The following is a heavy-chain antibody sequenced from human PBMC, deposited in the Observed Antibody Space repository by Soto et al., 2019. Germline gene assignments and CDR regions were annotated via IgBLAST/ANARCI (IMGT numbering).Heavy chain of an antibody. CDR1: GFTFSSYG. V-gene: IGHV3-30*18. D-gene: IGHD3-10*01. CDR3: AKDPKTHLRRITMVRGFSNNWFDP. CDR2: ISYDGSNK. J-gene: IGHJ5*02. Sequence: GGSLRLSCAASGFTFSSYGMHWVRQAPGKGLEWVAVISYDGSNKYYADSVKGRFTISRDNSKNTLYLQMNSLRAEDTAVYYCAKDPKTHLRRITMVRGFSNNWFDPWGQGTLVTVSS.